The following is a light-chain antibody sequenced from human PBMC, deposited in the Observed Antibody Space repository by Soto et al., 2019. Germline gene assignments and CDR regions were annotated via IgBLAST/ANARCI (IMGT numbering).Light chain of an antibody. CDR1: STDVGGYNY. CDR3: YYYAGSGLLV. Sequence: QSALTQPRSVSGSPGQSVTISCTGTSTDVGGYNYVSWYQQHPGKVPKLMIFDVNNRPSGVPDRFSGSKSGTTASLTISGLQAEDEAYYHSYYYAGSGLLVFGGGTKVTVL. CDR2: DVN. V-gene: IGLV2-11*01. J-gene: IGLJ3*02.